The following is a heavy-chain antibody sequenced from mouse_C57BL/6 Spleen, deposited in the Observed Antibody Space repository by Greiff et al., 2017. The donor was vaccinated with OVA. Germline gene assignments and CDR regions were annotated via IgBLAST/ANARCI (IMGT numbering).Heavy chain of an antibody. D-gene: IGHD2-5*01. J-gene: IGHJ3*01. CDR2: INPSSGYT. Sequence: VQLHQSGAELARPGASVKMSCKASGYTFTSYTMHWVKQRPGQGLEWIGYINPSSGYTKYNQKFKDKATLTADKSSSTAYMQLSSLTSEDSAVYYCARSGYSNYWFAYWGQGTLVTVSA. V-gene: IGHV1-4*01. CDR1: GYTFTSYT. CDR3: ARSGYSNYWFAY.